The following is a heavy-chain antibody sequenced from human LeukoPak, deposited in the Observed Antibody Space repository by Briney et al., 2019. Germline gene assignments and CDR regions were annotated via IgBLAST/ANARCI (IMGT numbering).Heavy chain of an antibody. D-gene: IGHD3-22*01. CDR2: ISSSSSYI. V-gene: IGHV3-21*01. CDR1: GFTFSSYS. CDR3: ARSADSSVVEVGY. J-gene: IGHJ4*02. Sequence: PGGSLRLSCAASGFTFSSYSMNWVRQAPGKGLEWVSYISSSSSYIYYADSVKGRFTISRDNAKNSLYLQMNSLRAEDTAVYYCARSADSSVVEVGYWGQGTLVTVSS.